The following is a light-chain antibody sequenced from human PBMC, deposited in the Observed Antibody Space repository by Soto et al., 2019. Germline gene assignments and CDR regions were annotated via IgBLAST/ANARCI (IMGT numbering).Light chain of an antibody. Sequence: QSALTQPPSASGSPGQSVTISCTGTSSDVGGYNFVSWYQQHPGKAPKLMIYEVSERSSGVPDRFSGSKSGNTASLTVSGLQAEDEADYYCSSYAGSNNFCVFGTGTKLTVL. CDR2: EVS. CDR1: SSDVGGYNF. CDR3: SSYAGSNNFCV. V-gene: IGLV2-8*01. J-gene: IGLJ1*01.